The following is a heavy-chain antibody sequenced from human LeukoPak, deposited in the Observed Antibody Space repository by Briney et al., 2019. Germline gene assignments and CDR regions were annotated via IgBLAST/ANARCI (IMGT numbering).Heavy chain of an antibody. V-gene: IGHV3-21*06. D-gene: IGHD3-16*01. CDR3: ARGGRRF. CDR2: ISSSGSYI. J-gene: IGHJ4*02. Sequence: GGSLRLSCAASGFTFSDHAMIWVRRAPGKGLEWVASISSSGSYIYYADSVKGRFTISRDNAKNSLYLQMNSLRGEDTAVYYSARGGRRFWGQGTLVTLSS. CDR1: GFTFSDHA.